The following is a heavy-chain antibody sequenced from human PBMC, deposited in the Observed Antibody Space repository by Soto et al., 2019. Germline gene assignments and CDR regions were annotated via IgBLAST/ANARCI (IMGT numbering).Heavy chain of an antibody. J-gene: IGHJ5*02. Sequence: QVQLVQSGAEVQKPGASVKVSCKAPRYIFTAYFMHWVRQAPGQGIEWLGWINPNNGATQSGLSLQGRVTMTRDTSISTAYMELSSLRSDDTAVYSCASHEPGARFDPWGQGPLVIVSS. CDR1: RYIFTAYF. CDR3: ASHEPGARFDP. V-gene: IGHV1-2*02. CDR2: INPNNGAT.